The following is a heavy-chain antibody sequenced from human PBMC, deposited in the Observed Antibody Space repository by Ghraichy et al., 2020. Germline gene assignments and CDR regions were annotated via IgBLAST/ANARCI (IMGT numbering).Heavy chain of an antibody. CDR3: ARSRVPYDSSGYSLGNYWYFDL. CDR1: GGSISSSSYY. V-gene: IGHV4-39*07. CDR2: IYYSGST. Sequence: SQTLSLTCTVSGGSISSSSYYWGWIRQPPGKGLEWIGSIYYSGSTYYNPSLKSRVTISVDTSKNQFSLKLSSVTAADTAVYYCARSRVPYDSSGYSLGNYWYFDLWGRGTLVTVSS. J-gene: IGHJ2*01. D-gene: IGHD3-22*01.